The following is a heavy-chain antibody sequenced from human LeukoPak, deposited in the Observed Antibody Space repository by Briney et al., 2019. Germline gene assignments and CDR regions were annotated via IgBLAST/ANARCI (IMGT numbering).Heavy chain of an antibody. J-gene: IGHJ4*02. D-gene: IGHD1-26*01. V-gene: IGHV4-59*01. Sequence: KPSETLSLTCTVSGDSISTYYWSWIRQPPGKGLESIGYIYYSGSTNYNPSLKSRVTISVDTSKNQFSLKLSSVTAADTAVYYCARLGSGSYRDWGQGTLVTVSS. CDR2: IYYSGST. CDR3: ARLGSGSYRD. CDR1: GDSISTYY.